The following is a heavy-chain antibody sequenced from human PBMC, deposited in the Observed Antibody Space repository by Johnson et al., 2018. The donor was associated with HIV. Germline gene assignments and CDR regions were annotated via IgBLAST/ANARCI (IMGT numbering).Heavy chain of an antibody. J-gene: IGHJ3*02. Sequence: VQLVESGGGLVQPGGSLRLSCAASGFTFDDYAMHWVRQAPGKGLEWVSGICWTSGSIGYADSVKGRFTISRDNAKNYLYLRMNSLRAEDTALYYCARGVYYYDSSGYYRYDAFDIWGQGTMVTVSS. CDR3: ARGVYYYDSSGYYRYDAFDI. V-gene: IGHV3-9*01. D-gene: IGHD3-22*01. CDR1: GFTFDDYA. CDR2: ICWTSGSI.